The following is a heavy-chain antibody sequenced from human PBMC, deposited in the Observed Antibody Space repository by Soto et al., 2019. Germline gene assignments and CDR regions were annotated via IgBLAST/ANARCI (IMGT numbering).Heavy chain of an antibody. CDR3: SRGLERSWSLDP. V-gene: IGHV1-8*01. CDR1: GYTFTSYD. Sequence: QVQLVQSGAEVKKPGASVKVSCKASGYTFTSYDINWVRQATGQGLEWMGWMNPNSGNTGYAQKFQGRVTMTRNTSISTAYMELSSLRSEDTAMYYCSRGLERSWSLDPWGQGTLVTVSS. CDR2: MNPNSGNT. J-gene: IGHJ5*02.